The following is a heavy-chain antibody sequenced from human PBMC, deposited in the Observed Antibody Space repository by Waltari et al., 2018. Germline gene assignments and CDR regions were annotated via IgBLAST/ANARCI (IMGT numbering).Heavy chain of an antibody. Sequence: EVQLVQSGAEVTKPGESLRISCEGSVYDFSTYWITWVRHMPGKGLEWMGRIDPSDSYTNYSPSFRGHVTISVDRSISTAYIQWSGLRASDTAIYYCARTSTRDFYYMDVWGKGTTVTVSS. CDR1: VYDFSTYW. J-gene: IGHJ6*03. D-gene: IGHD1-1*01. V-gene: IGHV5-10-1*01. CDR3: ARTSTRDFYYMDV. CDR2: IDPSDSYT.